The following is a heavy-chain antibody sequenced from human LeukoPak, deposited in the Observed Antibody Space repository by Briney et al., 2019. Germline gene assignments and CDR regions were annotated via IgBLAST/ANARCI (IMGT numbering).Heavy chain of an antibody. V-gene: IGHV3-23*01. J-gene: IGHJ4*02. CDR1: GFTFSSYA. Sequence: GGSLRLSCAASGFTFSSYAMSWGRQAPGKGLEWVSAISGSGGSTYSAHSVNGRFTISRDNSKNTLYLQMNSLRAEDTAVYYCAKASSGWTGEHYFDYWAQGTLVTVSS. CDR2: ISGSGGST. CDR3: AKASSGWTGEHYFDY. D-gene: IGHD6-19*01.